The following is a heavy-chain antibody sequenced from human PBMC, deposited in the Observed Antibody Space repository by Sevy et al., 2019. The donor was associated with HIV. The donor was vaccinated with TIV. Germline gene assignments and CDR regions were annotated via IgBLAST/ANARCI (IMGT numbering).Heavy chain of an antibody. CDR2: IYYSGST. V-gene: IGHV4-61*01. J-gene: IGHJ4*02. CDR3: ARVRYYGSGSYYTYYFDY. Sequence: SETLSLTCTVSGGSVSSGSYYWSWIRQPPGKGLEWIGYIYYSGSTNYNPSLKSRVTISVDTSKTQFSLKVSSVTAAETAVYYCARVRYYGSGSYYTYYFDYWGQGTLVTVSS. CDR1: GGSVSSGSYY. D-gene: IGHD3-10*01.